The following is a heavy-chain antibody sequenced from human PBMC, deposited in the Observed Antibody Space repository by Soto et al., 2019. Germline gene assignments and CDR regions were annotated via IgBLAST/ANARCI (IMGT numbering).Heavy chain of an antibody. Sequence: QVQLVESGGGVVQPGGSLRLSCAASGFNFDIYGMNWLRQAPGKGLERLAMIWFHGSENYYGDSVKGRFTISRDNPEKTLYLKMKSLRVEETGVYYCVSGPGSGVHLSAYDIWGQGTMVTVSS. D-gene: IGHD2-15*01. J-gene: IGHJ3*02. CDR1: GFNFDIYG. CDR2: IWFHGSEN. CDR3: VSGPGSGVHLSAYDI. V-gene: IGHV3-33*03.